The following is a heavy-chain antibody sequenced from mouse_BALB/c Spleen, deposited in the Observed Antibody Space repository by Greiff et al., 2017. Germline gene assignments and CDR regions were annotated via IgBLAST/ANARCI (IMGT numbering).Heavy chain of an antibody. CDR2: IWAGGST. J-gene: IGHJ1*01. D-gene: IGHD1-1*01. Sequence: LQESGPGLVAPSQSLSITCTVSGFSLTSYGVHWVRQPPGKGLEWLGVIWAGGSTNYNSALMSRLSISKDNSKSQVFLKMNSLQTDDTAMYYCARDGGSSPWGFDVWGAGTTVTVSS. CDR3: ARDGGSSPWGFDV. V-gene: IGHV2-9*02. CDR1: GFSLTSYG.